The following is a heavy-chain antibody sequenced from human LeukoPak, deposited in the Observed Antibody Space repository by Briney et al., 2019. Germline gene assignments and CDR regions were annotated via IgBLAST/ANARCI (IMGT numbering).Heavy chain of an antibody. J-gene: IGHJ4*02. D-gene: IGHD6-19*01. Sequence: SETLSLTCTVSGASIGSSTYSWGWIRQPPGKGLEWIGSIYYTGSTYYNPSLKSRVTISVDTSKNQFSLKLSSVTAADTAVYYCATTPRNGYSSGWYGVWGQGTLVTVSS. CDR1: GASIGSSTYS. CDR2: IYYTGST. CDR3: ATTPRNGYSSGWYGV. V-gene: IGHV4-39*07.